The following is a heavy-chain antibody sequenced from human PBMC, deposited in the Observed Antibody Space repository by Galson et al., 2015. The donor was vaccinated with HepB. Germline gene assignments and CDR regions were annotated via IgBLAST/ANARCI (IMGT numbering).Heavy chain of an antibody. Sequence: SVKVSCKASGGTFNKYILSWVRQAPGQGLEWVGRIIPGTGIPTYAQKFQGRVTITADKSTTTAYMELSSLKSDDTAIYYCAREGSYCIGDACYYYFDYWGQGSLVTVSS. CDR3: AREGSYCIGDACYYYFDY. CDR2: IIPGTGIP. CDR1: GGTFNKYI. J-gene: IGHJ4*02. D-gene: IGHD2-15*01. V-gene: IGHV1-69*04.